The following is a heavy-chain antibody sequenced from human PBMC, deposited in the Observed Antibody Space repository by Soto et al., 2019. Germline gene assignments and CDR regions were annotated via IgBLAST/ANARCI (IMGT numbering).Heavy chain of an antibody. CDR2: ISSRNSFI. Sequence: GGSLRLSCAASGFTFNTYSMNWVRQAPGKGLEWISFISSRNSFIYYADSVRGRFTISRDNAKNSVFLQMNSLRVEDTAVYYCARDPAGSTRPYYYGMDVWGQGTTVTVSS. V-gene: IGHV3-21*01. J-gene: IGHJ6*02. CDR3: ARDPAGSTRPYYYGMDV. D-gene: IGHD2-2*01. CDR1: GFTFNTYS.